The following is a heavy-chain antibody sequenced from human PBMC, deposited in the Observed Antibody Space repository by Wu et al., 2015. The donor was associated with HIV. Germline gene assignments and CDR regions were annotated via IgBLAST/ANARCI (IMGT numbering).Heavy chain of an antibody. CDR3: ARGVLDDYLDYDFDY. Sequence: HVQLVQSGPEVKKPGASVKVSCKTSGFTFISYGISWVRQTPGQGLEWMGWINTYNDNTQYAQKVQGRVTMTTDTATSTAYMELRSLRSDDTAMYYCARGVLDDYLDYDFDYWGQGTAGHRPPQ. D-gene: IGHD4-17*01. V-gene: IGHV1-18*01. CDR1: GFTFISYG. J-gene: IGHJ4*02. CDR2: INTYNDNT.